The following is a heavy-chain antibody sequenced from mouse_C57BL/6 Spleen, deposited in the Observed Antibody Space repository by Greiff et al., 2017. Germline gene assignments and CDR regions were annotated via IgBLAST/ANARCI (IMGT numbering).Heavy chain of an antibody. V-gene: IGHV1-69*01. Sequence: QVQLQQPGAELVMPGASVKLSCKASGYTFTSYWMHWVKQRPGQGLEWIGEIDPSDSYTNYNQKFKGKSTLTVDKSSSTAYMPLSSLTSEDSAVYYCARQLRLRYYYDYWGQGTTLTVSS. CDR2: IDPSDSYT. CDR1: GYTFTSYW. J-gene: IGHJ2*01. CDR3: ARQLRLRYYYDY. D-gene: IGHD3-2*02.